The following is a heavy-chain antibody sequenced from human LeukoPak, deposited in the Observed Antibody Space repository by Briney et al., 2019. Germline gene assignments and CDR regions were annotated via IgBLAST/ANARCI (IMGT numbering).Heavy chain of an antibody. Sequence: SETLSLTCAVYGGSFSGYYWSWIRQPPGKGLEWIGEINHSGSTNYNPSLKSRVTISVDTSKNQFSLKLSSVTAADTAVYYCARHYGGTAYDCWGQGTLVTVSS. CDR2: INHSGST. CDR3: ARHYGGTAYDC. J-gene: IGHJ4*02. D-gene: IGHD4-23*01. V-gene: IGHV4-34*01. CDR1: GGSFSGYY.